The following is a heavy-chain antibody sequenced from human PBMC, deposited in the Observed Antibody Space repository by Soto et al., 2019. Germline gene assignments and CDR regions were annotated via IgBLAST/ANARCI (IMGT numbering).Heavy chain of an antibody. CDR2: IYWDDDK. J-gene: IGHJ5*02. Sequence: QITLKESGPTLVKPTQTLTLTCTFSAFSLGTSGVGVGWIRQTPGKALEWLALIYWDDDKRYSPSLKSRLTITKDTSKNQVVLTMTNMDPVDTAIYYCAHSVVLVPDASVWFDPWGQETLVTVSS. CDR3: AHSVVLVPDASVWFDP. V-gene: IGHV2-5*02. D-gene: IGHD2-2*01. CDR1: AFSLGTSGVG.